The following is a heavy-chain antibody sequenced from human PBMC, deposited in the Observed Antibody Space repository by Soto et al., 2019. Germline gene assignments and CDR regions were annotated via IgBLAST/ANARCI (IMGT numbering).Heavy chain of an antibody. CDR1: GFRFDDYA. CDR2: ISWYSGSI. CDR3: ARTTVTTGFYYGMDL. J-gene: IGHJ6*02. D-gene: IGHD4-17*01. V-gene: IGHV3-9*01. Sequence: QAGGSLRLSCAASGFRFDDYAMHWVRQAPGKGLEWVSGISWYSGSIGYAASVKGRFTISRDNDGNSLFLQMNGLRSDDTALYYCARTTVTTGFYYGMDLWGQGTMVTVSS.